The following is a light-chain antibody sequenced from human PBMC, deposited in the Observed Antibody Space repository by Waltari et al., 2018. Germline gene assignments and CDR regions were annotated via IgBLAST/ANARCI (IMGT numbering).Light chain of an antibody. Sequence: IQMTQSPSSLSASIGARVTITCRASKDIRKNLSWFQERPGKAPKLLIYDASKLEAGVPYRFSGTGSGTDFSLTISSLQPEDRETYYCQHYNNLPYTFSRGTKLQIK. CDR2: DAS. V-gene: IGKV1-33*01. J-gene: IGKJ2*01. CDR3: QHYNNLPYT. CDR1: KDIRKN.